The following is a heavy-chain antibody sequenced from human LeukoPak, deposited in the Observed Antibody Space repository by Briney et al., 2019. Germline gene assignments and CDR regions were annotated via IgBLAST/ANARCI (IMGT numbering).Heavy chain of an antibody. CDR1: GGSISSGGYY. CDR2: IYYSGST. V-gene: IGHV4-31*03. CDR3: ARDGSYCSSTSCYISGMDV. Sequence: SETPSLTCTVSGGSISSGGYYWSWIRQHPGKGLEWIGYIYYSGSTYYNPSLKSRVTISVDTSKNQFSLKLSSVTAADTAVYYCARDGSYCSSTSCYISGMDVWGQGTTVTVSS. J-gene: IGHJ6*02. D-gene: IGHD2-2*02.